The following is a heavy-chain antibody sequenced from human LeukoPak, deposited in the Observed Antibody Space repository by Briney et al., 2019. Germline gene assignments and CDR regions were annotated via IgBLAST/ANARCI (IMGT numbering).Heavy chain of an antibody. D-gene: IGHD3-16*01. CDR3: ARGEFYYDL. CDR2: ISTFNGYT. V-gene: IGHV1-18*04. CDR1: GYIFTSNS. Sequence: ASVRVSCKPSGYIFTSNSITWVRQASGQQLEWMGWISTFNGYTKYAQNLQGRITMTRDTSTWTVYLEMRNLRSDDTAVYFCARGEFYYDLWGKGTLVTVSS. J-gene: IGHJ4*02.